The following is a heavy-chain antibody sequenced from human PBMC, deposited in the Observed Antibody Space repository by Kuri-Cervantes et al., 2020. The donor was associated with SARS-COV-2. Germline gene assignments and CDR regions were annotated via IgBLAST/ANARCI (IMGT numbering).Heavy chain of an antibody. CDR1: GDSFSSIDYY. CDR2: IYHSGST. D-gene: IGHD2-2*01. CDR3: ASSAVDRSGGAFDI. Sequence: SETLSLTCAVSGDSFSSIDYYWAWIRQPPGKGLEWIGYIYHSGSTYYDPSLKSRVTISVDRSKNQFSLKLSSVTAADTAVYYCASSAVDRSGGAFDIWGQGTMVTVSS. V-gene: IGHV4-30-2*01. J-gene: IGHJ3*02.